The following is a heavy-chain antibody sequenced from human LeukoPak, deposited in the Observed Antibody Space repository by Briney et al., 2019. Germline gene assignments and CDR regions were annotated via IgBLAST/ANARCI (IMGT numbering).Heavy chain of an antibody. Sequence: GGSLRLSCSASGFTFKSYTTAWVRQAPGKGLEWVAGISGNGVLTYYADSVKGRFTVSRDNSKNILHLQLNSLRAEDSAIYYCANSQGTIFGVVDYWGQGTLVTVSS. D-gene: IGHD3-3*01. CDR3: ANSQGTIFGVVDY. CDR2: ISGNGVLT. J-gene: IGHJ4*02. V-gene: IGHV3-23*01. CDR1: GFTFKSYT.